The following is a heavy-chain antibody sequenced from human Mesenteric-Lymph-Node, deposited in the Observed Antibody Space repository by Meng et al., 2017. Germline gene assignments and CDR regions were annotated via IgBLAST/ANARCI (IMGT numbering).Heavy chain of an antibody. CDR2: IYYSGST. D-gene: IGHD6-19*01. CDR1: GGSVSSGSYY. V-gene: IGHV4-61*01. J-gene: IGHJ6*02. CDR3: ARGGISSSGWLLASYYYYGMDV. Sequence: SETLSLTCTVSGGSVSSGSYYWSWIRQPPGKGLEWIGYIYYSGSTNYNPSLKSRVTISVDTSKNQFSLKLSSVTAADTAVYYCARGGISSSGWLLASYYYYGMDVWGQGTTVTVSS.